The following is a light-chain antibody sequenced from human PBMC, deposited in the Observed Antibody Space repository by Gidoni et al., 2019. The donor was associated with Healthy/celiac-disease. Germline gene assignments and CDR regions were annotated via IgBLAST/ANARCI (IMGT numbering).Light chain of an antibody. CDR1: QGINSA. J-gene: IGKJ1*01. CDR3: HHSNSYPQT. V-gene: IGKV1-13*02. CDR2: HAS. Sequence: AIQLTQSPSSLSASVGDRVTITCRASQGINSALAWYQQKPGKAPDLLIYHASTLESGVPARFSGSGAGTDFTLPISSLQPEDFATYYCHHSNSYPQTFGQGTKVEIK.